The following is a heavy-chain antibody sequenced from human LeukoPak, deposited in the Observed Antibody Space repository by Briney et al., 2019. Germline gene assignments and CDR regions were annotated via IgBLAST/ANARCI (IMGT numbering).Heavy chain of an antibody. CDR3: ARVGIAARPFDY. V-gene: IGHV4-59*01. CDR1: GGSISSYY. Sequence: PSETLSLTCTVSGGSISSYYWSWIRKPPGKGLEWIGYIYYSGSTNYNPSLKSRVTISVDTSKNQFSLKLSSVTAADTAVYYCARVGIAARPFDYWGQGTLVTVSS. J-gene: IGHJ4*02. D-gene: IGHD6-6*01. CDR2: IYYSGST.